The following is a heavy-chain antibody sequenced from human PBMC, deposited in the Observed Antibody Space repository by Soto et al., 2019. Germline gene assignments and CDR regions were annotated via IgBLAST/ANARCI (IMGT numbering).Heavy chain of an antibody. CDR1: GGSFSPYY. V-gene: IGHV4-59*01. D-gene: IGHD1-1*01. J-gene: IGHJ6*02. Sequence: QVQLQESGPGLVKPSETLFLTCTVSGGSFSPYYWSWIRQPPGKGLEWIGYIYHSGPTNYNPSLKSRLTISVYTSKNQLSLKLTSMTAADTAVYYCARGGRYRYGLDVWGQGTTVTVSS. CDR3: ARGGRYRYGLDV. CDR2: IYHSGPT.